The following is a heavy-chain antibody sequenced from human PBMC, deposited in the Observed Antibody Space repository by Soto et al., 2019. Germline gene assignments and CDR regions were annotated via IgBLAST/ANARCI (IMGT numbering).Heavy chain of an antibody. J-gene: IGHJ3*02. CDR3: ARDGEKDSAAFAI. Sequence: QVQLVESGGGVVQPGRSLSLSCAASGFTFSSYAMHWVRQAPGKGLEWVEVISYDGSNKYYADSVKGRFTISRDNSKNTLYLQMNSLRAEDTPVYYCARDGEKDSAAFAIWGQGTMVTVSS. CDR1: GFTFSSYA. V-gene: IGHV3-30-3*01. CDR2: ISYDGSNK. D-gene: IGHD2-15*01.